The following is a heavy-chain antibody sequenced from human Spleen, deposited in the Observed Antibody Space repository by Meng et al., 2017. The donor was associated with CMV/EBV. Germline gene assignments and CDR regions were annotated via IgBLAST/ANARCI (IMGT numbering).Heavy chain of an antibody. CDR2: INHSGST. J-gene: IGHJ4*02. CDR3: ARGGSSSAVDY. Sequence: QVHLQQWGAGLLKPSETLSLTCAVYGGSFSSFYWHWIRQPPGKGLEWIGEINHSGSTNYNPSLKNRVTISVDTSKNQFSLKLSSVTAADTAVYYCARGGSSSAVDYWGQGTLVTVSS. V-gene: IGHV4-34*01. D-gene: IGHD6-6*01. CDR1: GGSFSSFY.